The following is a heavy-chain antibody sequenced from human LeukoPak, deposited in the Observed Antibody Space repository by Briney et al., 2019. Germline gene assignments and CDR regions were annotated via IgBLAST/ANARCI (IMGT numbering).Heavy chain of an antibody. J-gene: IGHJ6*03. D-gene: IGHD2-2*02. CDR2: IQSDGTKK. Sequence: GGSLRLSCAASGFTFDIYGMHWVRQAPGKGLEWVAFIQSDGTKKYYADSVKGRFTISRDNSKNTLYLQMNSLRTEDTAVYYCAKDGPIVVVPAAIWAGYYYYMNVWGKGTTVTVSS. CDR3: AKDGPIVVVPAAIWAGYYYYMNV. V-gene: IGHV3-30*02. CDR1: GFTFDIYG.